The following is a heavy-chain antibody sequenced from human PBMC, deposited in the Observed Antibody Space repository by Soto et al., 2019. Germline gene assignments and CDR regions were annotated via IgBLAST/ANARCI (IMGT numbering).Heavy chain of an antibody. V-gene: IGHV1-18*01. Sequence: QVQLVQSGAEVKKPGASVKVSCKASGYTFTSYGISWVRQAPGQGLEWMGWISAYNGNTNYAQKLQGRGTMTTDTSTSTDYMELRSLRSDDTAVYYCARDRVTIFGVVNLWYFDLWGRGTLVTVSS. CDR2: ISAYNGNT. CDR3: ARDRVTIFGVVNLWYFDL. D-gene: IGHD3-3*01. J-gene: IGHJ2*01. CDR1: GYTFTSYG.